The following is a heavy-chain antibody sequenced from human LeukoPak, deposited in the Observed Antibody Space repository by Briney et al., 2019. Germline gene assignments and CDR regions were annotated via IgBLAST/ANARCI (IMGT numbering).Heavy chain of an antibody. Sequence: PGGSLRLSCAASGFTFSSYSMNWVRQAPGKGLGWVSSISSSSSYIYYADSVKGRFTISRDNAKNSLYLQMNSLRAEDTAVYYCASLPTIFGVVPWFDPWGQGTLVTVSS. CDR1: GFTFSSYS. CDR2: ISSSSSYI. D-gene: IGHD3-3*01. V-gene: IGHV3-21*01. CDR3: ASLPTIFGVVPWFDP. J-gene: IGHJ5*02.